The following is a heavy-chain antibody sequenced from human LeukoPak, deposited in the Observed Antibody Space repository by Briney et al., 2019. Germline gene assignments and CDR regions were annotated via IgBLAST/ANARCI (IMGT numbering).Heavy chain of an antibody. V-gene: IGHV1-24*01. CDR2: SDPEDGEA. D-gene: IGHD1-26*01. Sequence: ASVKVSCKISGDTLTELSTHWVRQAPGKGLEWMGGSDPEDGEAIYAPRFQGRVTMTEDTSAGTAYLELTSLRSEDTAIYYCATRGPWDLLNYWGQGTLVTVSS. CDR1: GDTLTELS. J-gene: IGHJ4*02. CDR3: ATRGPWDLLNY.